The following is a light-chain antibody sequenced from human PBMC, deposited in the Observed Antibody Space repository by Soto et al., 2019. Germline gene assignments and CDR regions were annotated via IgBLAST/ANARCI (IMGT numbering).Light chain of an antibody. CDR1: SSDVGGYNY. J-gene: IGLJ1*01. Sequence: QPVLSQPPSASGTPGQRVTISCSGTSSDVGGYNYVSWYQQHPGKAPKVMIYEVSNRPSGVSNRFSGSKSGNAASLTISGLQAEDEADYYCSSYRSIGTLVFGTGTKVTVL. CDR2: EVS. CDR3: SSYRSIGTLV. V-gene: IGLV2-14*01.